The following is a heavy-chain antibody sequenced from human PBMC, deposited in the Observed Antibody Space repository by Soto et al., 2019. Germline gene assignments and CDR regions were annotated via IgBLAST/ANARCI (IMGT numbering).Heavy chain of an antibody. Sequence: PSETLSLTCAVYGGSFSGYYWSWIRQPPGKGLEWIGYIYYSGSTNYNPSLKSRVTISVDTSKNQFSLKLSSVTAADTAVYYCARVGCSSTSCYTGFYYYYGMDVWGQGTTVTVSS. D-gene: IGHD2-2*02. CDR2: IYYSGST. V-gene: IGHV4-59*01. J-gene: IGHJ6*02. CDR3: ARVGCSSTSCYTGFYYYYGMDV. CDR1: GGSFSGYY.